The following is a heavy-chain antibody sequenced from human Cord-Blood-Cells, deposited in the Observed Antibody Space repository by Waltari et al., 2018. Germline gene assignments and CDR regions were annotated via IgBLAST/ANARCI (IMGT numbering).Heavy chain of an antibody. Sequence: PGLVKPSETLSLTCTVSGGSISSSSYYWGWIRQPPGKGLEWIGSIYYSGSTYYNPSLKSRVTISVDTSKNQFSLKLSSVTAADTAVYYCARHGYDIVVVPASDLYYFDYWGQGTLVTVSS. J-gene: IGHJ4*02. D-gene: IGHD2-2*01. V-gene: IGHV4-39*01. CDR2: IYYSGST. CDR3: ARHGYDIVVVPASDLYYFDY. CDR1: GGSISSSSYY.